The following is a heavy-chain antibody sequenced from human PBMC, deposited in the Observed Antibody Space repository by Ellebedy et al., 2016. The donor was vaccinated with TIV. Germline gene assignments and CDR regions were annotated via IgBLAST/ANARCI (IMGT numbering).Heavy chain of an antibody. V-gene: IGHV3-48*01. CDR3: ARDAMIWIFDS. D-gene: IGHD3-22*01. Sequence: GESLKISCAASGFTFSSYSMNWVRQAPGKGLEWVSYIGNSDTKYYAASVRGRFTIASDKAKKSVYLQMNSLRVEDTGVYYCARDAMIWIFDSWGQGTLVTVSS. J-gene: IGHJ4*02. CDR1: GFTFSSYS. CDR2: IGNSDTK.